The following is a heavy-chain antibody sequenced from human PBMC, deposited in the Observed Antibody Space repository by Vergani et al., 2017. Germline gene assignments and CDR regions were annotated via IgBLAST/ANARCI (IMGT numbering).Heavy chain of an antibody. Sequence: QVTLKESGPVLVKPTETLTLTCTVSGFSLSNARMGVSWIRQPPGKALEWLAHIFSNDEKSYSTYLKSRLTISKDTSKSQVVLTMTNMDPVDTATYYCPRISGYCSSTSCYTWWGYYYYGMDVWGQGTTVTVSS. J-gene: IGHJ6*02. CDR2: IFSNDEK. CDR1: GFSLSNARMG. D-gene: IGHD2-2*02. V-gene: IGHV2-26*01. CDR3: PRISGYCSSTSCYTWWGYYYYGMDV.